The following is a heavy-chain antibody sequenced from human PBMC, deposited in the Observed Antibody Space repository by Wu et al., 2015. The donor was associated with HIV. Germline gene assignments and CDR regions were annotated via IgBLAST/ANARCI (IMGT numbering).Heavy chain of an antibody. J-gene: IGHJ5*02. CDR3: ARDHQYSYGYGGWFDP. D-gene: IGHD5-18*01. CDR2: INPSGGST. V-gene: IGHV1-46*01. CDR1: GYTFTSYY. Sequence: QVQLVQSGAEVKKPGASVKVSCKASGYTFTSYYMHWVRQAPGQGLEWMGIINPSGGSTSYAQKFQGRVTMTRDTSTSTVYMELSSLRSEDTAVYYCARDHQYSYGYGGWFDPWGQGTLGHRLL.